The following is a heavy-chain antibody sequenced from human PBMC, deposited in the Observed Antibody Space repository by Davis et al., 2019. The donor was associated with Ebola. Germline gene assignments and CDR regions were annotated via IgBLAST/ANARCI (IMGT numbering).Heavy chain of an antibody. V-gene: IGHV3-73*01. J-gene: IGHJ6*02. CDR2: IRSKANSYAT. CDR1: GFTFSGSA. D-gene: IGHD1-7*01. CDR3: TRQGDSRWNLGMDV. Sequence: PGGSLRLSCAASGFTFSGSAMDWVRQASGKGLEWVGRIRSKANSYATAYAASVKGRFTISRDDSKNTAYLQMNSLKTEDTAVYYCTRQGDSRWNLGMDVWGQGTTVTVSS.